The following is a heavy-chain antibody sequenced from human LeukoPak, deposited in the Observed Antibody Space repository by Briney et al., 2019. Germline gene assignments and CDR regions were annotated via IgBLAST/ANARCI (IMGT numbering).Heavy chain of an antibody. Sequence: ASVKVSCKASGGTFSSYAISWVRQAPGQGLEWMGWINPNSGGTNYAQKFQGRVTMTRDTSISTAYMELSRLRSDDTAVYYCARDRGGGALDYWGQGTLVTVSS. D-gene: IGHD1-26*01. CDR2: INPNSGGT. CDR3: ARDRGGGALDY. J-gene: IGHJ4*02. CDR1: GGTFSSYA. V-gene: IGHV1-2*02.